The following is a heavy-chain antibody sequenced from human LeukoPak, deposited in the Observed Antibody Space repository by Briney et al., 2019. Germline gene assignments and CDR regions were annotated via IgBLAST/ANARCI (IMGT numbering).Heavy chain of an antibody. CDR1: GYSFINYW. Sequence: GESLKISCHGSGYSFINYWISWVRQMPGRGLEWMGRIDPSASQTNYNPSFRGHLTISVDTSVSTAYLQWNSLKASDTAIYYCARRNRDKSISLDLWGPGTVVTVSS. D-gene: IGHD5-24*01. J-gene: IGHJ2*01. CDR2: IDPSASQT. V-gene: IGHV5-10-1*01. CDR3: ARRNRDKSISLDL.